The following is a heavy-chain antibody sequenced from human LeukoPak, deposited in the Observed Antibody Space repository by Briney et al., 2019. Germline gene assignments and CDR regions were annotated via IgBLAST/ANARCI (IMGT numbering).Heavy chain of an antibody. D-gene: IGHD3-22*01. J-gene: IGHJ4*02. CDR1: GFTFSSYA. V-gene: IGHV3-23*01. CDR2: ISGSGGST. CDR3: ARTYYYDSSGFKGSSFDY. Sequence: PGGSQRLACAASGFTFSSYAMSWVRQAPGKGLEWVSAISGSGGSTYYADSVKGRFTISRDNSKNTLYLQMNSLRAEDTAVYYCARTYYYDSSGFKGSSFDYWGQGTLVTVSS.